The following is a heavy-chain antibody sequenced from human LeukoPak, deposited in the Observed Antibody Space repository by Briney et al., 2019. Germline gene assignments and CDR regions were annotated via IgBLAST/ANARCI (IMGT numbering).Heavy chain of an antibody. Sequence: PSETLSLTCAVYGGSFSGYYWSWLRQPPGKGVEGIGSIYYSGSTYYNPSLKRRVTISVDTSKTQFSLKLSSVTAADTAVYYCARHPPGSSGWYSDYWGQGTLVTVSS. CDR2: IYYSGST. CDR3: ARHPPGSSGWYSDY. V-gene: IGHV4-34*01. CDR1: GGSFSGYY. J-gene: IGHJ4*02. D-gene: IGHD6-19*01.